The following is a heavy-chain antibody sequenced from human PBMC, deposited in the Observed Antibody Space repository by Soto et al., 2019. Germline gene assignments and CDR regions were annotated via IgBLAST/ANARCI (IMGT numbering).Heavy chain of an antibody. Sequence: ASVKVSCKASGYTFTSYGISWVRQAPGQGLEWMGWISAYNGNTNYAQKLQARVTMTTDTGTSTAYMELRSLRSDDTAVDYCARYRPWELLGGYYYYGMDVWGQGTTVTLSS. CDR1: GYTFTSYG. D-gene: IGHD1-26*01. J-gene: IGHJ6*02. CDR3: ARYRPWELLGGYYYYGMDV. V-gene: IGHV1-18*01. CDR2: ISAYNGNT.